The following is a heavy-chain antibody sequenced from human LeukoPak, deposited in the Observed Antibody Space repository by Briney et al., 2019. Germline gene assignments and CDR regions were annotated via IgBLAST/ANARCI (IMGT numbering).Heavy chain of an antibody. CDR1: GGSISSSSYY. V-gene: IGHV4-39*07. Sequence: SETLSLTCTVSGGSISSSSYYWGWIRQPPGTGLEWIGSIYYSGSTNYNPSLKSRVTISVDTSKNQFSLKLSSVTAADTAVYYCARGLPGESPPPYIYWGQGTLVTVSS. D-gene: IGHD3-16*01. J-gene: IGHJ4*02. CDR2: IYYSGST. CDR3: ARGLPGESPPPYIY.